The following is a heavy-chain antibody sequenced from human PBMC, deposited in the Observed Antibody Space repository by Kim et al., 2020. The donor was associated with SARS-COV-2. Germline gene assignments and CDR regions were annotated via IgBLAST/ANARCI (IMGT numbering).Heavy chain of an antibody. CDR2: IWYDGSNK. CDR3: ARAPRYYYDSSGYYPYYGMDV. J-gene: IGHJ6*02. Sequence: GGSLRLSCAASGFTFSSYGMHWVRQAPGKGLEWVAVIWYDGSNKYYADSVKGRFTISRDNSKNTLYLQMNSLRAEDTAVYYCARAPRYYYDSSGYYPYYGMDVWGQGTTVTVSS. D-gene: IGHD3-22*01. CDR1: GFTFSSYG. V-gene: IGHV3-33*01.